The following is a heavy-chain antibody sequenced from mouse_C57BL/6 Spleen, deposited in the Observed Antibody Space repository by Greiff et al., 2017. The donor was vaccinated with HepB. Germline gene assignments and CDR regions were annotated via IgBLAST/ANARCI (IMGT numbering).Heavy chain of an antibody. Sequence: EVQGVESGGDLVKPGGSLKLSCAASGFTFSSYGMSWVRQTPDKRLEWVATISSGGSYTYYPDSVKGRFTISRDNAKNTLYLQMSSLKSEDTAMYYCARPLYDYDPAWFAYWGQGTLVTVSA. CDR2: ISSGGSYT. J-gene: IGHJ3*01. D-gene: IGHD2-4*01. CDR3: ARPLYDYDPAWFAY. CDR1: GFTFSSYG. V-gene: IGHV5-6*01.